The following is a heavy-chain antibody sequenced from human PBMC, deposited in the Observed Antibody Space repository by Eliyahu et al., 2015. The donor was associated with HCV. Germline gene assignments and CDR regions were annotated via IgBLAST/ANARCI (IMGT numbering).Heavy chain of an antibody. CDR2: IYFRGTT. V-gene: IGHV4-39*01. CDR3: ARLINYHNSGGYHECFDF. D-gene: IGHD3-22*01. CDR1: GGSISSSSNF. Sequence: QLQLQESGPGLMRPSETLSLTCTVSGGSISSSSNFWGWIRQPPGKGLEWVGSIYFRGTTYHNPSLKSRVTISVDTSKNQFSLKLSSVTAADTAVYFCARLINYHNSGGYHECFDFWGQGTLVTVSS. J-gene: IGHJ4*02.